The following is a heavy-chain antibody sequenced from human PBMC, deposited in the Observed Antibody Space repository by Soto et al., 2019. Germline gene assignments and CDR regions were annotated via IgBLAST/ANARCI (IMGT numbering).Heavy chain of an antibody. J-gene: IGHJ6*02. CDR2: INHSGST. Sequence: SETLSLTCAVYGGSFSGYYWNWIRQPPGKGLEWIGEINHSGSTNYNPSLKSRVTISVDTSKNQFSLKLSSVTAADTAVYYCARDHNGLDVWGQATTVTVSS. V-gene: IGHV4-34*01. CDR3: ARDHNGLDV. CDR1: GGSFSGYY.